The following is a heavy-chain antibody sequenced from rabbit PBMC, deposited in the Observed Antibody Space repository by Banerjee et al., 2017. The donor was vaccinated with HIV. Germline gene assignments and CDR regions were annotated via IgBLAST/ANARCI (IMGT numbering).Heavy chain of an antibody. CDR1: GFDLTNDY. D-gene: IGHD6-1*01. CDR2: IDPVFGST. CDR3: ARGAGAAGYGFNL. J-gene: IGHJ4*01. Sequence: QLEESGGGLVKPEGSLTLTCKASGFDLTNDYMTWVRQAPGKGLEWIGYIDPVFGSTNYASWVNGRFTISSDNAQNTVDLQMNSLTAADTATYFCARGAGAAGYGFNLWGQGTLVTVS. V-gene: IGHV1S7*01.